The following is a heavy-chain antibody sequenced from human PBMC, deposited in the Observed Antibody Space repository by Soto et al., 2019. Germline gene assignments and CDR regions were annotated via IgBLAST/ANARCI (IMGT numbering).Heavy chain of an antibody. CDR2: INDSGDRT. Sequence: EEQLLESGGGLVQPGESLRLSCAASGFTFSSSAMNWVRQTPGKGPEWVSRINDSGDRTHYADSVRGRFRISRDNSKNTLYLRMYSLRAEDTAVYYCAKSLNINWKNWFDPWGQGTLVTVSS. V-gene: IGHV3-23*01. CDR3: AKSLNINWKNWFDP. CDR1: GFTFSSSA. D-gene: IGHD1-1*01. J-gene: IGHJ5*02.